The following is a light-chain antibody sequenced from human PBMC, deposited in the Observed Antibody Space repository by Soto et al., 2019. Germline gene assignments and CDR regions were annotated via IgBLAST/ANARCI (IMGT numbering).Light chain of an antibody. Sequence: ELVMTQSPATLSVSPGARDPLSCRASQSVGSNLAWYQQKPGQAPRLLIYGASTRATGIPARFGGSGSGTEFTLTISSLQSEDFAVYYCQQYNNWWTFGQGTKVDIK. V-gene: IGKV3-15*01. CDR2: GAS. CDR1: QSVGSN. CDR3: QQYNNWWT. J-gene: IGKJ1*01.